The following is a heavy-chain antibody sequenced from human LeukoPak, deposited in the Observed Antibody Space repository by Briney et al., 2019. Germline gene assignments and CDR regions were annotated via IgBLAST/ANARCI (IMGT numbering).Heavy chain of an antibody. CDR2: ISSSSSYI. J-gene: IGHJ3*02. CDR1: GFTFSSYS. CDR3: ASGVGAVDAFDI. V-gene: IGHV3-21*01. D-gene: IGHD1-26*01. Sequence: GGSLRLSCAASGFTFSSYSMNWVRQAPGKGLEWVSSISSSSSYIHSADSVRGRFTISRDNAKNSLFLQMNSLRAEDTAVYYCASGVGAVDAFDIWGQGTMVTVSS.